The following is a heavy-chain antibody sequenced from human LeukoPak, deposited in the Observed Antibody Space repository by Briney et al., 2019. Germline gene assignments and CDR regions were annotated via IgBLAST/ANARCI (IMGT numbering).Heavy chain of an antibody. J-gene: IGHJ4*02. V-gene: IGHV3-23*01. Sequence: GGSLRLSCAASGFTFSSYAMSWVRQAPGKGLEWVSAISGSGGSTYYADSVKGRFTISRDNSKNTLYLQMNSLRAKDTAVYYCAKDPYYYGSGSYYKGGGQGTLVTVSS. D-gene: IGHD3-10*01. CDR2: ISGSGGST. CDR3: AKDPYYYGSGSYYKG. CDR1: GFTFSSYA.